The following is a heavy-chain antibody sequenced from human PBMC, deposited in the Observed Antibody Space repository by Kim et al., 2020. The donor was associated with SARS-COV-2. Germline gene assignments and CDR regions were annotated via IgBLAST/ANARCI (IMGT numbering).Heavy chain of an antibody. Sequence: SETLSLTCAVYGGSFSGYYWSWIRQPPGKGLEWIGEINHSGSTNYNPSLKSRVTISVDTSKNQFSLKLSSVTAADTAVYYCAFSGSAGSDAFDIWGQGTMVTVSS. CDR1: GGSFSGYY. D-gene: IGHD3-10*01. J-gene: IGHJ3*02. V-gene: IGHV4-34*01. CDR2: INHSGST. CDR3: AFSGSAGSDAFDI.